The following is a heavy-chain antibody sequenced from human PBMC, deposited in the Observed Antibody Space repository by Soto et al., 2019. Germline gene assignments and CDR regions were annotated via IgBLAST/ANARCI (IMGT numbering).Heavy chain of an antibody. CDR1: GGTFSSYA. D-gene: IGHD4-17*01. Sequence: QVQLVQSGAEVKKPRSSVKVSCKASGGTFSSYAISWVRQAPGQGLEWMGGIIPIFGTANYAQKVQGRVTITADESTSKAYMELSSLRSEDTAVYYCAEQQAYGDYLANFDYWGQGTLVTVSS. J-gene: IGHJ4*02. CDR3: AEQQAYGDYLANFDY. V-gene: IGHV1-69*01. CDR2: IIPIFGTA.